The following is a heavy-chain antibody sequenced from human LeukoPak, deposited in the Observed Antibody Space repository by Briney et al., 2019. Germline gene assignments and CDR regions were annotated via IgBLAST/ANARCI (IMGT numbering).Heavy chain of an antibody. Sequence: SETLSLTCTVSGGSISSSSYYWGWIRQPPGKGLEWIGSIYYSESTYYNPSLKSRVTISVDTSKNQFSLKLSSVTAADTAVYYCARHGSDIVVVPAAIDYWGQGTLVAVSS. V-gene: IGHV4-39*01. CDR2: IYYSEST. D-gene: IGHD2-2*01. CDR3: ARHGSDIVVVPAAIDY. CDR1: GGSISSSSYY. J-gene: IGHJ4*02.